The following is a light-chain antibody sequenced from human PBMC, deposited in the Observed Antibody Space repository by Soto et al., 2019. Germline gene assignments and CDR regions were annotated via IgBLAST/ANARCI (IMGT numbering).Light chain of an antibody. CDR2: DAS. Sequence: EIVSTQPPATLSLSPGERATLSCRASQSVSSYLAWYQQKPGQAPRLLIYDASNRATGIPARFSGSGSGTDFTLTISSLEPEDFAVYYCQQYGSSPITFGQGTRLEIK. V-gene: IGKV3-11*01. CDR3: QQYGSSPIT. CDR1: QSVSSY. J-gene: IGKJ5*01.